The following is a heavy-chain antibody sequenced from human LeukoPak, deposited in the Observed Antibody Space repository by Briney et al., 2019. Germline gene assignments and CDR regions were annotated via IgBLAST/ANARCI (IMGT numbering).Heavy chain of an antibody. CDR1: GFTFSSYW. CDR2: IKQDGSEK. Sequence: GGSLRLSCAVSGFTFSSYWMNWVRQAPGKGLEWVANIKQDGSEKYYVDSVKGRFTVSRDNANNSLYLQVNSLRAEDTAVYYCARDPRDGYTYWGQGTLVTVSS. D-gene: IGHD5-24*01. V-gene: IGHV3-7*01. J-gene: IGHJ4*02. CDR3: ARDPRDGYTY.